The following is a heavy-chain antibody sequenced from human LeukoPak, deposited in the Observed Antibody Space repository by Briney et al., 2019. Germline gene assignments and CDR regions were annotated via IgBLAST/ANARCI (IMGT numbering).Heavy chain of an antibody. Sequence: SKTLSLTCNVSGGSISNYYWSWIRQPAGKELELIGRIYTSGSTNYNPSLKSRVTMSVDTSKNQFSLKLSSVTAADTAVYYCARSRCSSISCASRGAFDIWGQGTMVTVSS. CDR1: GGSISNYY. J-gene: IGHJ3*02. CDR2: IYTSGST. D-gene: IGHD2-2*01. CDR3: ARSRCSSISCASRGAFDI. V-gene: IGHV4-4*07.